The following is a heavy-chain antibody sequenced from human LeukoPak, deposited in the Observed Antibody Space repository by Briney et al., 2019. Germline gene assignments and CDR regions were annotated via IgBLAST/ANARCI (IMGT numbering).Heavy chain of an antibody. V-gene: IGHV3-23*01. CDR2: ITGSGSTT. D-gene: IGHD2-15*01. Sequence: GGSLRLSCAASGFTFSSYAMSWVRQAPGKGLQWVSAITGSGSTTSYADSVKGRFTSSRDNSKNTLYVEMNSLRAEDTAVYYCAKGTVRYCSGGSCYPFDFWGQGTLVTVSS. CDR1: GFTFSSYA. CDR3: AKGTVRYCSGGSCYPFDF. J-gene: IGHJ4*02.